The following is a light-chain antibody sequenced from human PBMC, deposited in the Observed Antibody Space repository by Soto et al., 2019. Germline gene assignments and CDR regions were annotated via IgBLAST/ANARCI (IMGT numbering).Light chain of an antibody. J-gene: IGKJ5*01. V-gene: IGKV3-15*01. CDR1: QSININ. CDR3: QQYNNWPIT. CDR2: GAF. Sequence: VMTQAVATLSVSPRVRATLSCRASQSININVAWYQQKPGQAPRLLMYGAFTRATGIPPRFSGSGSGTEFTLTISSLQSEDFEIYYCQQYNNWPITFGQGTRLEIK.